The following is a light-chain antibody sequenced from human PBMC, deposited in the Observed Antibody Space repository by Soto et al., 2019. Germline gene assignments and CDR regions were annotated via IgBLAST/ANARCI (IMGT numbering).Light chain of an antibody. CDR2: DNN. CDR1: SSNIGAGYD. Sequence: QSVLTQPPSVSGAPGQRVTIPCTGSSSNIGAGYDVYWYLQLSGTAPKLLIYDNNRRPSGVRDRFSASRSGTSASLVVTGLQAEDEADYYCQSYDSSLTGVLFGGGTKLTVL. CDR3: QSYDSSLTGVL. V-gene: IGLV1-40*01. J-gene: IGLJ2*01.